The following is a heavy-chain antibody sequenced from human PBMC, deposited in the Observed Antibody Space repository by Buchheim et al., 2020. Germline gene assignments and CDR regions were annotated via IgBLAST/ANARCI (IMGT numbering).Heavy chain of an antibody. V-gene: IGHV3-7*01. CDR2: IKQDGSEK. CDR3: ARDPFSSSAGFYYYFYYMDV. Sequence: EVQLVESVGGLVQPGGSLRLSCAASGFTFSSYWMSWVRQAPGKGLERVANIKQDGSEKYYVDSVKGRFTISRDNAKNSLYLQMNSLSAEDTAVYYCARDPFSSSAGFYYYFYYMDVGGKGTT. J-gene: IGHJ6*03. CDR1: GFTFSSYW. D-gene: IGHD6-25*01.